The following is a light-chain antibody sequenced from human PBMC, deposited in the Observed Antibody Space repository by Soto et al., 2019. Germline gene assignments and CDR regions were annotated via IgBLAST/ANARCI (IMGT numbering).Light chain of an antibody. J-gene: IGKJ4*01. Sequence: EIVLTQSPGTLSLSPGERATLSCRASQSVRSNYLAWYQQRPGQAPRLLIYSASSRATGIPDRFSGSGSGTDFTLTISRLEPEDFAVYYCQQYGSSPPLTLGGGTKVDIK. CDR3: QQYGSSPPLT. CDR2: SAS. CDR1: QSVRSNY. V-gene: IGKV3-20*01.